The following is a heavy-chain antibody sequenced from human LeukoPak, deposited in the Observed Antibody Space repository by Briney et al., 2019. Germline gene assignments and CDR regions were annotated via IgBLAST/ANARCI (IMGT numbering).Heavy chain of an antibody. Sequence: PGGSLRLSCAASGFTFSSYAMSWVRKAPGKGLEWVSAISGSGGSTYYADSVKGRFTISRDNSKNTLYLQMNSLRAEDTAVYYCAKHGYNWNDGFDYWGRGTLVTVSS. J-gene: IGHJ4*02. CDR2: ISGSGGST. D-gene: IGHD1-1*01. CDR3: AKHGYNWNDGFDY. CDR1: GFTFSSYA. V-gene: IGHV3-23*01.